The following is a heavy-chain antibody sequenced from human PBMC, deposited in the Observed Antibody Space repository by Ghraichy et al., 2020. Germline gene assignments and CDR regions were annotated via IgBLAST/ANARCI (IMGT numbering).Heavy chain of an antibody. D-gene: IGHD2-15*01. J-gene: IGHJ4*02. CDR2: IYTSGST. CDR3: ARHSVVAATPGFDY. V-gene: IGHV4-4*09. CDR1: GGSISSYY. Sequence: SETLSLTCTVSGGSISSYYWSWIRQPPGKGLEWIGYIYTSGSTNYNPSLKSRVTISVDTSKNQFSLKLSSVTAADTAVYYCARHSVVAATPGFDYWGQGTLVTVSS.